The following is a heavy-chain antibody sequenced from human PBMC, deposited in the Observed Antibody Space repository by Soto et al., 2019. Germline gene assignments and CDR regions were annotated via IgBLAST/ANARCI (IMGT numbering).Heavy chain of an antibody. J-gene: IGHJ4*02. CDR1: GYTFISYA. V-gene: IGHV1-3*01. CDR3: LVLRLLAPY. CDR2: INAGNGKT. Sequence: WASVKVSCKASGYTFISYAMHWVRQAPGQNLEWMGWINAGNGKTNYSQQFQGRVTITRDTSASAAYMELSSLRSEDTAVYYCLVLRLLAPYWGLGTLVTVSS. D-gene: IGHD3-9*01.